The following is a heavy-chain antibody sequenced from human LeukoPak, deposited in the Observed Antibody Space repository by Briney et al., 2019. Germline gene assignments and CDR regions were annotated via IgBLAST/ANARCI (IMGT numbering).Heavy chain of an antibody. CDR3: ARRANAFDI. V-gene: IGHV4-34*01. CDR1: GGSSTNYF. J-gene: IGHJ3*02. Sequence: PSETLSLTCVLYGGSSTNYFWSWIRQSPGKGLEWIGEINRSASTNYNPSLKSRVTISVDTSKNQFSLKLSSVTAADTAVYYCARRANAFDIWGQGTMVTVSS. CDR2: INRSAST.